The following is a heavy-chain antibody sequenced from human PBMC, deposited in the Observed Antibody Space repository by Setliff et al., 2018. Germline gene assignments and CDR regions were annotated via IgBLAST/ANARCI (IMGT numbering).Heavy chain of an antibody. Sequence: QTGGSLSLSCAASGFTFSSYALHWVRQAPGKGLEWVTLISYEGIDKYYADSVKGRFTVSRDNSKNTLYLQMNSLRAEDTAFYYCARGRHHDTLSGYIDFLGQGTLVTVSS. D-gene: IGHD3-9*01. CDR2: ISYEGIDK. V-gene: IGHV3-30*04. CDR3: ARGRHHDTLSGYIDF. J-gene: IGHJ4*02. CDR1: GFTFSSYA.